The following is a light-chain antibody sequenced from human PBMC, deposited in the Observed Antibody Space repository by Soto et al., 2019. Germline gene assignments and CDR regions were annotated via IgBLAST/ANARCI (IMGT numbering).Light chain of an antibody. Sequence: EIVMTQSPATLSVSPGERATLSCRASQSITGNLTWYQQTPGQAPTLVIYDASTRATGIPARFSGSGSGTEFTLTISSLQSEDFAVYYCQQYNNWPPRTFGGGTKVDIK. CDR2: DAS. V-gene: IGKV3-15*01. CDR3: QQYNNWPPRT. CDR1: QSITGN. J-gene: IGKJ4*01.